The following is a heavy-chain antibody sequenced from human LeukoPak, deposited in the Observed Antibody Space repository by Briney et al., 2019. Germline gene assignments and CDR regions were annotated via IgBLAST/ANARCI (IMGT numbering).Heavy chain of an antibody. J-gene: IGHJ4*02. Sequence: GGSLRLSCAASGFTFSTYAMSWVRQAPGKGLEWFSAVRGSGSDTYYADSVKGRFTISRDNSKNTLHLQTNSLRAEDTAIYYCAKTSRVNSAYDSPFDYWGQGTLVTVSS. CDR3: AKTSRVNSAYDSPFDY. CDR1: GFTFSTYA. V-gene: IGHV3-23*01. CDR2: VRGSGSDT. D-gene: IGHD5-12*01.